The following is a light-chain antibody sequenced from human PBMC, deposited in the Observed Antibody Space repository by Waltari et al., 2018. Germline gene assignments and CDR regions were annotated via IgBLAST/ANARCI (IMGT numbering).Light chain of an antibody. CDR3: ATWETRLSTVV. Sequence: QSVLTQPPSLSAAPGQKVTLSCSGSNTNIGTNYVSWYKQVPGTAPKLLIYDNPKRPSGIPGRFSGSRSGTSATLDISGLQTGDEAEYYCATWETRLSTVVFGGGTKLTVL. V-gene: IGLV1-51*01. J-gene: IGLJ2*01. CDR1: NTNIGTNY. CDR2: DNP.